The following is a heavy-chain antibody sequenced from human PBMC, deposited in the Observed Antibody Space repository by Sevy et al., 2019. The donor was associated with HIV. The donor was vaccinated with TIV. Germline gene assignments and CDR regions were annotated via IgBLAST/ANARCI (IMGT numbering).Heavy chain of an antibody. V-gene: IGHV5-51*01. CDR2: IYPDDSDI. J-gene: IGHJ4*02. CDR3: ARRRYDNTGYPQYFFDY. CDR1: GYSFSNYW. D-gene: IGHD3-22*01. Sequence: GESLKISCTGSGYSFSNYWIGWVRQVPGKGLEWMGIIYPDDSDIRYSPPFQGQVTISPDKSISTAYLQWSSLKASDSAIYFCARRRYDNTGYPQYFFDYWGQGTRVTVSS.